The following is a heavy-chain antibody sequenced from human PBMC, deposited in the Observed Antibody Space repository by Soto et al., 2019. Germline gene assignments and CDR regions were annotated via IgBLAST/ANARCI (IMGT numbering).Heavy chain of an antibody. CDR1: GGSICSGDYY. J-gene: IGHJ4*02. CDR2: IYYSGRT. V-gene: IGHV4-30-4*01. D-gene: IGHD3-10*01. Sequence: PSETLSLTCTVSGGSICSGDYYWSWIRQPPGKGLEWIGHIYYSGRTYYKPSLKSRVTISLDTSKNQFSLKLTSVTAADTAVYYCARVGFTYGTASVWGQGTLVTAPQ. CDR3: ARVGFTYGTASV.